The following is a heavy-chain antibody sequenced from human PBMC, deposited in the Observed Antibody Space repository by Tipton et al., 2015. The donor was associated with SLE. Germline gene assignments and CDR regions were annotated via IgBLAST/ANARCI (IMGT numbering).Heavy chain of an antibody. V-gene: IGHV4-61*01. Sequence: TLSLTCTVSGGSVSSGSYYWSWIRQPPGKGLEWIGYIYYSGSTNYNPSLKSRVTISVDTSKNQFTLKVSSVTAADTAVYYCARCSTRHYYYYYMDVWGKGTTVTVSS. J-gene: IGHJ6*03. D-gene: IGHD2-2*01. CDR2: IYYSGST. CDR3: ARCSTRHYYYYYMDV. CDR1: GGSVSSGSYY.